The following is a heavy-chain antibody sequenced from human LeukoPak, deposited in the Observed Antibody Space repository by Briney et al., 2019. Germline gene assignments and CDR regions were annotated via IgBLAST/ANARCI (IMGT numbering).Heavy chain of an antibody. V-gene: IGHV4-39*07. Sequence: SETLSLTCTVSGGSISSSSYSWGSIRQPPGKGLEWIETINYSGDTYYNPSLKSRVTISVDSSKNQFSLKLSSVTAADTAVYYCVRLQAVTGNFDYWGQGALVTVSS. CDR1: GGSISSSSYS. D-gene: IGHD1-20*01. CDR3: VRLQAVTGNFDY. J-gene: IGHJ4*02. CDR2: INYSGDT.